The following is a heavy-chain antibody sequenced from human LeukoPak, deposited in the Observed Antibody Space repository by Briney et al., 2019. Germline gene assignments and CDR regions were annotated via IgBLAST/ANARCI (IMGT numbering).Heavy chain of an antibody. J-gene: IGHJ4*02. Sequence: ASVKVSCKASGYTFTGYYMHWVRQAPGQGLEWMGWINPNSGGTNYAQKFQGWVTMTRDTSISTAYMELSRLRSDDTAVYYCASVASGSYYNFDYWGQGTLVTVSS. V-gene: IGHV1-2*04. CDR1: GYTFTGYY. CDR2: INPNSGGT. CDR3: ASVASGSYYNFDY. D-gene: IGHD3-10*01.